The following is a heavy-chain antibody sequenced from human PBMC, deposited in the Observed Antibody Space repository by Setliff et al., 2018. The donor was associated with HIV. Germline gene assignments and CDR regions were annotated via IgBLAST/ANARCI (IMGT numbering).Heavy chain of an antibody. Sequence: PGGSLRLSCAASGFTFSTYAMSWVRQAPGKWLEWVSVVGGSGDITYYADSVKGRFTISRDNSKDTMYLQMNSLRDEDTAQYYCAKGYYYDSGGGRVRAFDIWGQGTMVTVSS. CDR1: GFTFSTYA. J-gene: IGHJ3*02. V-gene: IGHV3-23*01. CDR2: VGGSGDIT. CDR3: AKGYYYDSGGGRVRAFDI. D-gene: IGHD3-22*01.